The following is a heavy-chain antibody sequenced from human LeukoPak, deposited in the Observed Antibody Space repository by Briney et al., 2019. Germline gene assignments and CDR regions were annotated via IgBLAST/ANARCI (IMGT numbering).Heavy chain of an antibody. CDR3: ARDRGYGRYFDQ. V-gene: IGHV1-2*02. CDR1: GYTFTGYY. Sequence: ASVKVSCKASGYTFTGYYMHWVRQAPGQGLEWMGWINPNSGGTNYAQKFQGRVTMTRDTSISTAYMELGRLRSDDMAVYYCARDRGYGRYFDQWGQGTLVTVSS. D-gene: IGHD3-10*01. J-gene: IGHJ4*02. CDR2: INPNSGGT.